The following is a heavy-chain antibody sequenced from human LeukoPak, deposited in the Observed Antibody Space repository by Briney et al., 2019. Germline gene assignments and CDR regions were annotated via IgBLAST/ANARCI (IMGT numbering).Heavy chain of an antibody. J-gene: IGHJ4*02. CDR1: GFTFSSYA. CDR2: ISYDGGNK. Sequence: ETGTSLRLSCTASGFTFSSYAMHWVRQAPGKGLEWVAVISYDGGNKYYADSVKGRFTVSRDNAKNTLYLQMNSLRAEDTAVYYCTRSPSLGGRYWGFDYWGQGALVTVSS. V-gene: IGHV3-30-3*01. CDR3: TRSPSLGGRYWGFDY. D-gene: IGHD1-26*01.